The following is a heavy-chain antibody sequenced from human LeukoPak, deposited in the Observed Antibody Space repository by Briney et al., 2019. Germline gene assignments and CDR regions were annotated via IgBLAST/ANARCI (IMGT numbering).Heavy chain of an antibody. CDR1: AFTFDDYA. V-gene: IGHV3-43*02. D-gene: IGHD2-21*02. CDR3: AKTYCGGDCYSRALAFDI. Sequence: GGYLRLSCAASAFTFDDYAMHWVRQAPGKGLEWVSLISGDGGSTYYADHVKGRFTISRDNSKTSLYLQMNSLRTEDTALYYCAKTYCGGDCYSRALAFDIWGQGTMVTVSS. CDR2: ISGDGGST. J-gene: IGHJ3*02.